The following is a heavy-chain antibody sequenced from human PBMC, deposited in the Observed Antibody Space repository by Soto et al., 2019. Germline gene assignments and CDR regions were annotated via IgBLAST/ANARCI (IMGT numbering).Heavy chain of an antibody. D-gene: IGHD6-6*01. CDR1: GGTFSSYA. J-gene: IGHJ6*02. Sequence: SVKVSCKASGGTFSSYAISWVRQAPGQGLEWMGGIIPIFGTANYAQKFQGRVTITADESTSTAYMELSSLRSDDTAVYYCARGSIAARPRYYYGMDVWGQGTTVTVSS. CDR2: IIPIFGTA. V-gene: IGHV1-69*13. CDR3: ARGSIAARPRYYYGMDV.